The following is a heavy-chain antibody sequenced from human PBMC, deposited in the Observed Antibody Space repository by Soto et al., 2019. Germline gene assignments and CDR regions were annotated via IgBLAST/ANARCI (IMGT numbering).Heavy chain of an antibody. CDR3: ASFGSGSSWYPAGRGFDY. Sequence: GGSLRLSCAASGFTFSSYGMHWVRQAPGKGLEWVAVIWYDGSNKYYADSVKGRFTISRDNSKNTLYLQMNSLRAEDTAVYYCASFGSGSSWYPAGRGFDYWGQGTLVTVSS. CDR1: GFTFSSYG. CDR2: IWYDGSNK. V-gene: IGHV3-33*01. D-gene: IGHD6-13*01. J-gene: IGHJ4*02.